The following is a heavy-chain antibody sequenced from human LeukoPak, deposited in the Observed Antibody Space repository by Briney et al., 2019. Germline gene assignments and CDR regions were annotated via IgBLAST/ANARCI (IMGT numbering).Heavy chain of an antibody. D-gene: IGHD6-19*01. CDR3: ARDLSEPRWYSSGWSLDV. Sequence: PGGSLRLSCAASGFTFSTYSMNWVRQAPGKGLEWVSYIGSGSTTLYYADSVKGRFTISRDNAKNSLYLQMKSLSAEDTAVYYCARDLSEPRWYSSGWSLDVWGQGTLVTVSS. CDR2: IGSGSTTL. V-gene: IGHV3-48*04. CDR1: GFTFSTYS. J-gene: IGHJ4*02.